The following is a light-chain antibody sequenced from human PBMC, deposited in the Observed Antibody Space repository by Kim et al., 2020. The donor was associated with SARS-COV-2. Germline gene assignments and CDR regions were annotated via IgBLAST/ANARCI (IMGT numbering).Light chain of an antibody. Sequence: SSELTQDPAVSVALGQTVRITCQGDSLRSYYASWYQQKPGQAPVLVIYGKNNRPSGIPDRFSGSSSGNIASLTITGAQAEDEADYYCNSRDSRGNHWVFG. CDR1: SLRSYY. CDR3: NSRDSRGNHWV. V-gene: IGLV3-19*01. CDR2: GKN. J-gene: IGLJ2*01.